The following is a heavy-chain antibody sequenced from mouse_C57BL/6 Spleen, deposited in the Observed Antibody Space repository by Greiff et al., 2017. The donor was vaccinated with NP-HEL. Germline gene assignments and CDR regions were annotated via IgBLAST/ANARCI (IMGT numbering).Heavy chain of an antibody. CDR2: IDPSDSYT. V-gene: IGHV1-69*01. CDR3: ARWVYYGNSGFFAY. J-gene: IGHJ3*01. CDR1: GYTFTSYW. Sequence: QVQLQQPGAELVMPGASVKLSCKASGYTFTSYWMHWVKQRPGQGLEWIGEIDPSDSYTNYNQKFKGKSTLTVDKSSSTAYMQLSSLTSEDSAVYYCARWVYYGNSGFFAYWGQGTLVTVSA. D-gene: IGHD2-1*01.